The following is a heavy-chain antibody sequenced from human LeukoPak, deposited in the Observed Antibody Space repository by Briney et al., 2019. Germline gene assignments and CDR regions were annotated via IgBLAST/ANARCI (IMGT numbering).Heavy chain of an antibody. CDR3: ARTNGYELEVYYFDY. V-gene: IGHV1-69*05. J-gene: IGHJ4*02. Sequence: SVKVSCKASGGTFSSYAISWVRQAPGQGLEWMGGIIPIFGTANYAQKFQGRVTMTRDTSTSTVYMELSSLRSEDTAVYYCARTNGYELEVYYFDYWGQGTLVTVSS. CDR2: IIPIFGTA. CDR1: GGTFSSYA. D-gene: IGHD5-12*01.